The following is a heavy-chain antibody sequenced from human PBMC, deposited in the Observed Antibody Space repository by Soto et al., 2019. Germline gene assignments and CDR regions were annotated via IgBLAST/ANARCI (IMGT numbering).Heavy chain of an antibody. CDR2: IYYSGLT. CDR3: ARDRRGRGSGRFDT. J-gene: IGHJ5*02. V-gene: IGHV4-31*03. Sequence: QVQLQESGPGRVQPSQTLSLNCTVSGDSITSGGYYWTWIRQHPGKGLEWSGYIYYSGLTYYKPFLKSRVTISGDTSKNQLSLKLSSVTAADTAVYYCARDRRGRGSGRFDTGGQGTRVTVSS. D-gene: IGHD3-10*01. CDR1: GDSITSGGYY.